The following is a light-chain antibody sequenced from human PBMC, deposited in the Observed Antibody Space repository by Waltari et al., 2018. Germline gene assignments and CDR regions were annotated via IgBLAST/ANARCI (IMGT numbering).Light chain of an antibody. J-gene: IGLJ3*02. CDR2: QGS. V-gene: IGLV2-23*01. Sequence: QSALPQPASVSGSPGQPITIPVTGTIREVGSYKLSAWDQHYPGQAPKPMIYQGSKRPSEVSNRFSGSKSGNTASLAISGLQAEDEADYYCCSYAGSGTCVFGGGTKLTVL. CDR1: IREVGSYKL. CDR3: CSYAGSGTCV.